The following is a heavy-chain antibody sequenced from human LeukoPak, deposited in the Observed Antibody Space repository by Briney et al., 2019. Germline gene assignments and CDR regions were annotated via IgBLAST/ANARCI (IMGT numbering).Heavy chain of an antibody. J-gene: IGHJ6*03. CDR3: AKGGSYQPYYYYYMDV. CDR1: GFTFSSYA. D-gene: IGHD1-26*01. V-gene: IGHV3-30-3*01. Sequence: GGSLRLSCAASGFTFSSYAMHWVRQAPGKGLEWVAVISYDGSNKYYADSVKGRFTISRDNSKNTLYLQMNSLRAEDTAVYYCAKGGSYQPYYYYYMDVWGKGTTVTVSS. CDR2: ISYDGSNK.